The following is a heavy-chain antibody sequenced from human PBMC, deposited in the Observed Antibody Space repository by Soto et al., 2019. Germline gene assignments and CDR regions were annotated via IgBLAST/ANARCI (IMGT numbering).Heavy chain of an antibody. V-gene: IGHV4-59*08. D-gene: IGHD3-10*01. J-gene: IGHJ1*01. CDR1: GGSISSYY. CDR3: ARLQMVRGVKYFQH. CDR2: IYYSGST. Sequence: SETLSLTCTVSGGSISSYYWSWIRQPPGKGLEWIGYIYYSGSTNYNPSLKSRVTISVDTSKNQFSLKLSSVTAADTAVYYCARLQMVRGVKYFQHWGQGTLVTVSS.